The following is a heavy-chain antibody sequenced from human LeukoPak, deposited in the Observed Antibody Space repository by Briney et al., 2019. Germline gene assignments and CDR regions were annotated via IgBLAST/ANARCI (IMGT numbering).Heavy chain of an antibody. CDR3: AKKPQGAEKSFLDY. Sequence: SETLSLTCAVYGGSFSGYYWSWIRQPPGKGLEWIGEINHSGSTNYNPSLKSRVTISVDTSKNQFSLKLSSVTAADTAVYYCAKKPQGAEKSFLDYWGRGPLVPVSS. CDR1: GGSFSGYY. CDR2: INHSGST. J-gene: IGHJ4*02. V-gene: IGHV4-34*01. D-gene: IGHD3-3*01.